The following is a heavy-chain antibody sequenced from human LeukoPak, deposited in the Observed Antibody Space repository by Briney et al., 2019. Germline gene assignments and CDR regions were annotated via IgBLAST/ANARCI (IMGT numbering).Heavy chain of an antibody. CDR3: ARVPPRRAAHGTVFDY. D-gene: IGHD6-13*01. J-gene: IGHJ4*02. V-gene: IGHV1-2*02. CDR1: GYTFTGYY. Sequence: ASVKVSCKASGYTFTGYYMHWVRQAPGQGLEWMGWINPNSGGTNYAQKFQGRVTMTRDTSISTVYMELSRLRSDDTAVYYCARVPPRRAAHGTVFDYWGQGTLVTVSS. CDR2: INPNSGGT.